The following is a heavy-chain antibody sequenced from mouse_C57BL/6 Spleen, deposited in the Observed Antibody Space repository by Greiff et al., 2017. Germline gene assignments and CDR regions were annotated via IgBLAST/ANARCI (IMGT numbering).Heavy chain of an antibody. J-gene: IGHJ1*03. Sequence: DVKLVESGGGLVQPGGSLKLSCAASGFTFSDYYMYWVRQTPEKRLEWVAYISNGGGSTYYPDTVKGRFTISRDNAKNTLYLQMSRLKSEDTAMYYCARQDYYGNFWYFDVWGTGTTVTVSS. D-gene: IGHD2-1*01. CDR3: ARQDYYGNFWYFDV. V-gene: IGHV5-12*01. CDR2: ISNGGGST. CDR1: GFTFSDYY.